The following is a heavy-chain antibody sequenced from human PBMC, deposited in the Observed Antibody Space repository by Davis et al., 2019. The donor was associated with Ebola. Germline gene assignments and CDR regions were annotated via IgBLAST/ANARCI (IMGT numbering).Heavy chain of an antibody. CDR2: IYPGDSDT. CDR3: AKGGSSSDYYYYGMDV. Sequence: GESLKISCKGSGYSFTSYWIGWVRQMPGKGLEWMGIIYPGDSDTRYSPSFQGQVTISADKSISTAYLQWSSLKASDTAMYYCAKGGSSSDYYYYGMDVWGKGTTVTVSS. CDR1: GYSFTSYW. V-gene: IGHV5-51*01. J-gene: IGHJ6*04. D-gene: IGHD6-6*01.